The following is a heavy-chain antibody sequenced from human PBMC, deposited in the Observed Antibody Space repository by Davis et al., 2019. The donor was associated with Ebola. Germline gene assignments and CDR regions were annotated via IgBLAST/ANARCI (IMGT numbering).Heavy chain of an antibody. D-gene: IGHD2-2*01. CDR1: GFTFSSYW. J-gene: IGHJ6*02. CDR3: ARDKGYCSRTSCYGAGHYGMDV. CDR2: IKQDGSEK. Sequence: GGSLRLSCAASGFTFSSYWMSWVRQAPGKGLEWVANIKQDGSEKYYVDSVKGRFTISRDNAKNSLYLQMNSLRAEDTAVYYCARDKGYCSRTSCYGAGHYGMDVWGQGTTVTVSS. V-gene: IGHV3-7*03.